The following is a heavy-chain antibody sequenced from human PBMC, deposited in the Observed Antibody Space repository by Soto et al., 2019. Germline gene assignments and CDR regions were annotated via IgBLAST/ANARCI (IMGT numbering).Heavy chain of an antibody. Sequence: VQLVESGGGLVQPGGSLRLSCGASGFSFSTFWMSWVRQAPGKGLEWVANIKPDGSEKNYVDSVKGRFIISRDNAKNSLYLQVNSLRAEDTAVYNCAVGGHIDHCGQGTLVTVSS. CDR2: IKPDGSEK. J-gene: IGHJ4*02. CDR3: AVGGHIDH. V-gene: IGHV3-7*03. D-gene: IGHD3-16*01. CDR1: GFSFSTFW.